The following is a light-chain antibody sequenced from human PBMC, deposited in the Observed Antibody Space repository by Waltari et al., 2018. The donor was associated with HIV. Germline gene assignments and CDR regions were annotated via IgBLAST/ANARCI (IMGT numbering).Light chain of an antibody. CDR3: NSYASDDTVV. Sequence: QSALTQPDSVSGSPGQSLTISCTGTNRNIGFFNLVSWYRQYPGKAPHLIIYGVTSPPSGISARFSGSKSGNTASLTISGLQVDDEADYYCNSYASDDTVVFGGGTKLTVL. V-gene: IGLV2-14*01. J-gene: IGLJ2*01. CDR2: GVT. CDR1: NRNIGFFNL.